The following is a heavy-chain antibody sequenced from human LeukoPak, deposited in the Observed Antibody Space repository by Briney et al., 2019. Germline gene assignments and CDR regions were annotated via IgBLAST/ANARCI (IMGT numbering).Heavy chain of an antibody. J-gene: IGHJ6*02. Sequence: ASVNVSSKASGYTFSGYYMHWVRQAPGQGLEWMGWINPNSGGTNYAQKFQGRVTMTRDTSISTAYMELSRLRSDDTAVYYCAGLYNWNHQDYDAMDVWGQGTTVPVSS. D-gene: IGHD1-20*01. V-gene: IGHV1-2*02. CDR3: AGLYNWNHQDYDAMDV. CDR2: INPNSGGT. CDR1: GYTFSGYY.